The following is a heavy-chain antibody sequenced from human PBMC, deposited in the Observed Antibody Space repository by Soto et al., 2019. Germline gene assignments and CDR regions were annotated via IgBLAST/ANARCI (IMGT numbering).Heavy chain of an antibody. Sequence: SETLSLTCTVSGGSISSYYWSWIRQPPGKGLEWIGYIYYSWSTSYNPSLKSRVTISVDTAKNQFSLKLSSVTAADTALYYCARGPIGYGYVNNWFDPWGQGTLVSVSS. V-gene: IGHV4-59*01. CDR3: ARGPIGYGYVNNWFDP. D-gene: IGHD5-18*01. J-gene: IGHJ5*02. CDR1: GGSISSYY. CDR2: IYYSWST.